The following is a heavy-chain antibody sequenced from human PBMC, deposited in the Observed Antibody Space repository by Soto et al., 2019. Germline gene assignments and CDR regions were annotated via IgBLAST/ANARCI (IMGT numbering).Heavy chain of an antibody. D-gene: IGHD2-15*01. CDR2: IYYSGST. CDR1: GGSISSGDYY. CDR3: ARGNPPVVAATDCCFDY. J-gene: IGHJ4*02. Sequence: QVQLQESGPGLVKPSQTLSLTCTVSGGSISSGDYYWSWIRQPPGKGLEGIGYIYYSGSTYYNPSLKSRVTISVDTSKIQFSLKLSSVTAADTAVYYCARGNPPVVAATDCCFDYWGQGTLVTVSS. V-gene: IGHV4-30-4*01.